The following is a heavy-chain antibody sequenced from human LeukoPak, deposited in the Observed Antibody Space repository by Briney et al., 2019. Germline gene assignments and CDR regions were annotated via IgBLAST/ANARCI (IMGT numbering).Heavy chain of an antibody. CDR3: ARRRITIFGVVIQRRDYYFDY. D-gene: IGHD3-3*01. V-gene: IGHV4-39*07. J-gene: IGHJ4*02. CDR1: GGSISSSGYY. Sequence: NPSETLSLTCTVSGGSISSSGYYWSWIRQPPGKGLEWIGEINHSGSTNYNPSLKSRVTISVDTSKNQFSLKLSSVTAADTAVYYCARRRITIFGVVIQRRDYYFDYWGQGTLVTVSS. CDR2: INHSGST.